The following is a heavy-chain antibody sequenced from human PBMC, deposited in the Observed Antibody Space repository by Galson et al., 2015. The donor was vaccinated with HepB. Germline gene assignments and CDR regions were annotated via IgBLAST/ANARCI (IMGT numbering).Heavy chain of an antibody. CDR2: IYYSGST. D-gene: IGHD3-22*01. J-gene: IGHJ3*02. Sequence: TLSLTCTVSGGSVSSGSYYWSWIRQPPGKGLEWIGYIYYSGSTNYNPSLKSRVTISVDTSKNQFSLKLSSVTAADTAVYYCARGFSVVVGGGCAFDIWGQGTMVTVSS. CDR3: ARGFSVVVGGGCAFDI. V-gene: IGHV4-61*01. CDR1: GGSVSSGSYY.